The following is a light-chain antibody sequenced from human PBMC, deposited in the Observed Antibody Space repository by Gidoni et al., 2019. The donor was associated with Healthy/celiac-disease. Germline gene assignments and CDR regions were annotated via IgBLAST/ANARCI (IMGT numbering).Light chain of an antibody. Sequence: EIVMTQSTATPSVSPGERATLSCRASQSVSSYLAWYQQKPGQAPRLLIYGASTRATGIPARFSGSGSGTEFTLTISSLQSEDFAVYYCQQYNNWPYTFGQXTKLEIK. J-gene: IGKJ2*01. CDR1: QSVSSY. V-gene: IGKV3-15*01. CDR2: GAS. CDR3: QQYNNWPYT.